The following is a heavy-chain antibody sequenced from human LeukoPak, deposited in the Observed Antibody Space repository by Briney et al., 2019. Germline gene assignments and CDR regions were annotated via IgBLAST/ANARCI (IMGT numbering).Heavy chain of an antibody. Sequence: ASGKVSCKASGYTFTTYDINWVRQATGQGLEWMGWMNPNSGNTGYAQRFQGRVTMTRDTSISTAYMELNSLTSEDTAVYYCAKNVRDTGTFDYWGQGTLVTVSS. V-gene: IGHV1-8*01. CDR3: AKNVRDTGTFDY. CDR1: GYTFTTYD. D-gene: IGHD5-18*01. CDR2: MNPNSGNT. J-gene: IGHJ4*02.